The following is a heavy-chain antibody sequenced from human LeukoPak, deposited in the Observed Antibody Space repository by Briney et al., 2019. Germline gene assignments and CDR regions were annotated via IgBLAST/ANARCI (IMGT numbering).Heavy chain of an antibody. V-gene: IGHV1-46*01. D-gene: IGHD5-12*01. CDR1: GYTFTSYY. CDR3: AREGRQRLRSAESHFDY. J-gene: IGHJ4*02. Sequence: ASVKVSCKASGYTFTSYYMHWVRQAPGQGLEWMGIINPSGGSTSYAQKFQGRVTMTRDTSTSTVYMELSSLRSEDTAVYYCAREGRQRLRSAESHFDYWGQGTLVTVSS. CDR2: INPSGGST.